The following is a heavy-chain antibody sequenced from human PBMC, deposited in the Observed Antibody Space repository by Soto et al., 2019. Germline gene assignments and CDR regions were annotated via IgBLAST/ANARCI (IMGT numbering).Heavy chain of an antibody. V-gene: IGHV4-30-4*01. D-gene: IGHD3-10*01. CDR1: GGSISSGDYY. J-gene: IGHJ2*01. Sequence: QVQLQESGPGLVKPSQTLSLTCTVSGGSISSGDYYWSWIRQPPGKGLEWIGYIYYSGSTYYNPSLKSRVSISVDTPKNQFSLKLSSVTAADTAVYYGARDPRGDWYFDLWGRGTLVTVSS. CDR2: IYYSGST. CDR3: ARDPRGDWYFDL.